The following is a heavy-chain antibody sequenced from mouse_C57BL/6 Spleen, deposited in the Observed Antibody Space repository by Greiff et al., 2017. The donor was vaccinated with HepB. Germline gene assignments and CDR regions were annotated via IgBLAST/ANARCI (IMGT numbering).Heavy chain of an antibody. Sequence: QVQLQQSGAELVMPGASVKLSCKASGYTFTSYWMPWVKQRPGQGLEWIGEIDPSDSYTNYNQKFKGKSTLTVDKSSSTAYMQLSSLTSEDSAVYYCARWGYDAPPFAYWGQGTLVTVSA. D-gene: IGHD2-2*01. CDR1: GYTFTSYW. CDR2: IDPSDSYT. J-gene: IGHJ3*01. V-gene: IGHV1-69*01. CDR3: ARWGYDAPPFAY.